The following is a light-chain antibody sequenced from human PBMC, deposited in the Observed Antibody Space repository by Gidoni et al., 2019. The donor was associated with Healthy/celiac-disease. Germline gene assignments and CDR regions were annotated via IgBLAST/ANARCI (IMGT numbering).Light chain of an antibody. V-gene: IGKV1-27*01. CDR2: AAS. J-gene: IGKJ1*01. CDR3: QKYNSAPWT. CDR1: QGISNY. Sequence: IQLTHPPSSLSASVGDRVTITCRASQGISNYLAWYQQKPGKVPKLLIYAASTLQSGVPSRFSGSGSGTDFTLTISRLQPEDVATYYCQKYNSAPWTFGQXTKVEIK.